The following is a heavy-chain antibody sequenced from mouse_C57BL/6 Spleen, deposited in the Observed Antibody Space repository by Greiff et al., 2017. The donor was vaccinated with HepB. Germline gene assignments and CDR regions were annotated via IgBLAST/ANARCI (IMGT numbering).Heavy chain of an antibody. CDR3: ARRDYGSSTHLYFDV. CDR2: IDPSDSYT. Sequence: QVQLQQPGAELVMPGASVKLSCKASGYTFTSYWMHWVKQRPGQGLEWIGEIDPSDSYTNYNQKFKGKSTLTVDKSSSTAYMQRSSLTSEDSAVYYCARRDYGSSTHLYFDVWGTGTTVTVSS. V-gene: IGHV1-69*01. CDR1: GYTFTSYW. D-gene: IGHD1-1*01. J-gene: IGHJ1*03.